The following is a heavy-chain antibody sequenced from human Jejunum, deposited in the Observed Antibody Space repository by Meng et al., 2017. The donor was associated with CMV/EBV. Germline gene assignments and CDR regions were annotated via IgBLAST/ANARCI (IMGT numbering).Heavy chain of an antibody. CDR1: GGSIGSGDYY. CDR2: IHDTGST. J-gene: IGHJ4*02. Sequence: QVQVQESGPGLVKPSQTLSLTCSVSGGSIGSGDYYWSWIRQPPGKGLEWIGYIHDTGSTYYNPSLKSRVDISLGTSRNHFSLTLSSVTAEDTAVYFCARGSIFVSFDSWGQGTLVIVS. D-gene: IGHD3-3*01. CDR3: ARGSIFVSFDS. V-gene: IGHV4-30-4*08.